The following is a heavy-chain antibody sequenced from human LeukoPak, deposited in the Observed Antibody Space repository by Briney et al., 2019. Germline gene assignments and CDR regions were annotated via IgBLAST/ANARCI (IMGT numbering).Heavy chain of an antibody. V-gene: IGHV3-30*18. CDR1: GFTFSSYG. CDR3: AKDHSLYYYYGMDV. CDR2: ISYDGSNK. J-gene: IGHJ6*02. Sequence: GRSLRLSCAASGFTFSSYGMHWVRQAPGKGLERVAVISYDGSNKYYADSVKGRFTISRDNFKNTLYLQMNSLRAEDTAVYYCAKDHSLYYYYGMDVWGQGTTVTVSS.